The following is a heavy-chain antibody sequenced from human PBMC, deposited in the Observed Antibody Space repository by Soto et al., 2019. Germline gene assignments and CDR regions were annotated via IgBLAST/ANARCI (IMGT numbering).Heavy chain of an antibody. D-gene: IGHD3-10*01. J-gene: IGHJ5*02. CDR3: APRGGVRGVIGQGWFDP. CDR2: IIPIFGTA. CDR1: GGTFSSYA. Sequence: QVQLVQSGAEVKKPGSSVKVSCKASGGTFSSYAISWVRQAPGQGLEWMGGIIPIFGTANYAQKFQGRVTITADKSTSTAYMELSSLRSEDTAVYYCAPRGGVRGVIGQGWFDPWGQGTLVTVSS. V-gene: IGHV1-69*06.